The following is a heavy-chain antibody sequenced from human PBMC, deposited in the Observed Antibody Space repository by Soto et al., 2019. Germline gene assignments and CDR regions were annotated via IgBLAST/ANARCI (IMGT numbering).Heavy chain of an antibody. D-gene: IGHD3-3*01. J-gene: IGHJ4*02. Sequence: GASVKVSCKASGGTFSSYTISWVRQAPGQGLEWMGRIIPILGIANYAQKFQGRVTITADKSTSTAYMELSSLRSEDTAVYYCHTYISRSPPTGYFDYWGQGTLVTVSS. CDR1: GGTFSSYT. V-gene: IGHV1-69*02. CDR3: HTYISRSPPTGYFDY. CDR2: IIPILGIA.